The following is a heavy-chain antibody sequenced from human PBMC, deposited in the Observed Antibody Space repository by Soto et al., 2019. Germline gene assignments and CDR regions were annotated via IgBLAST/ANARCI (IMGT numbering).Heavy chain of an antibody. J-gene: IGHJ4*02. CDR3: ARQVGWLVLCDY. CDR1: GGSISSSSYY. D-gene: IGHD6-19*01. CDR2: ICYSGST. Sequence: QLQLQESGPGLVKPSETLSLTGTVSGGSISSSSYYWGWIREPPGKGLEWIGSICYSGSTYYNPPLKRRVTISVHTSKNQFSLKLSLVTAADTAVYYCARQVGWLVLCDYWGQGTLVTVSS. V-gene: IGHV4-39*01.